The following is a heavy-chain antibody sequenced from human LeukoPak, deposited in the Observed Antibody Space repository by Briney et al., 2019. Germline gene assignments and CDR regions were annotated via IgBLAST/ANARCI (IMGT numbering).Heavy chain of an antibody. CDR3: AKALDGYNYPDYYGLDV. Sequence: GGSLRLSCAASGFTLSRHGMSWVRQAPGKGLEWVSSISGSGSSTHFADSVKGRFTISRDNSKNTLYLQVISLRAEDTAVYYCAKALDGYNYPDYYGLDVWGRGTTVTVSS. J-gene: IGHJ6*02. CDR2: ISGSGSST. CDR1: GFTLSRHG. D-gene: IGHD5-24*01. V-gene: IGHV3-23*01.